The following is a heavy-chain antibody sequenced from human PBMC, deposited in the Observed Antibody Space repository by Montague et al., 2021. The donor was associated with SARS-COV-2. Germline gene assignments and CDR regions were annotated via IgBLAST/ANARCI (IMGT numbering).Heavy chain of an antibody. CDR2: IYYSGST. CDR1: GGSISSYY. CDR3: AREFDY. J-gene: IGHJ4*02. Sequence: SETLSLTCTVSGGSISSYYWSWIRQPPGKGLEWIGNIYYSGSTNYNPSLKIRVTISVDTSKNQCSLTLSSVTAADTAVYYCAREFDYWGQGTLVTVSS. V-gene: IGHV4-59*01.